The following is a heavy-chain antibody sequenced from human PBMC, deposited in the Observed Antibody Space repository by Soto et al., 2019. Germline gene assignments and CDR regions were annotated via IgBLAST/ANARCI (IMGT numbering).Heavy chain of an antibody. J-gene: IGHJ4*02. Sequence: TSETLSLSCTVAGGSSSCYYWSWIRQPPGKGLEWIGYIYYSGSTNYNPSLKSRVTISVDTSKNQFSLKLSSVTAADTAVYYCAREIAAAGVFDYWGQGTLVTVS. V-gene: IGHV4-59*01. CDR1: GGSSSCYY. D-gene: IGHD6-13*01. CDR2: IYYSGST. CDR3: AREIAAAGVFDY.